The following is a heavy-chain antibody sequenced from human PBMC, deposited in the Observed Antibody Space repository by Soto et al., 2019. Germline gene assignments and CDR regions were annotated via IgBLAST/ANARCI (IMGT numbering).Heavy chain of an antibody. J-gene: IGHJ4*02. CDR2: ISAYNGNT. Sequence: GASVKVSCKASGYTFTSYGISWVRQAPGQGLEWMGWISAYNGNTNYAQKLQGRVTMTTDTSTSTAYMELRSLRSDDTAVYYCARDLGPENNYDILTGYLYSHLTSGDYWGQGTLVTVSS. CDR1: GYTFTSYG. D-gene: IGHD3-9*01. V-gene: IGHV1-18*01. CDR3: ARDLGPENNYDILTGYLYSHLTSGDY.